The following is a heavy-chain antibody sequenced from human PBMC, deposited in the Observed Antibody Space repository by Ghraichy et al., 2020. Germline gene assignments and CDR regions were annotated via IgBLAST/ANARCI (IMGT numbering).Heavy chain of an antibody. D-gene: IGHD3-3*01. Sequence: ASVKVSCKASGYTFTSYGISWVRQAPGHGLEWMGWISAYNGNTNYAQKRQGRVTMTTDTSTSTAYMELRSLRSDDTAVYYCARDAHYDFWSCANCYYYGMDVWGQVTTVTVSS. CDR1: GYTFTSYG. V-gene: IGHV1-18*01. J-gene: IGHJ6*02. CDR3: ARDAHYDFWSCANCYYYGMDV. CDR2: ISAYNGNT.